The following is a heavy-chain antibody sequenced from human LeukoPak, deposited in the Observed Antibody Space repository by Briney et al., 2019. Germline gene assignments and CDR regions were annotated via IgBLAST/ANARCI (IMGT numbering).Heavy chain of an antibody. CDR1: GFTFSDYY. J-gene: IGHJ4*02. CDR2: ISGGSSYT. CDR3: AKQAYDSPRTDFDY. V-gene: IGHV3-11*03. Sequence: GGSLRLSCAASGFTFSDYYMTWIRQAPGKGLKWFSYISGGSSYTNYADSVKGRFTISRDNAKNSLYLQMNSLRAEDTAIYYCAKQAYDSPRTDFDYWGQGTLVTVSS. D-gene: IGHD3-22*01.